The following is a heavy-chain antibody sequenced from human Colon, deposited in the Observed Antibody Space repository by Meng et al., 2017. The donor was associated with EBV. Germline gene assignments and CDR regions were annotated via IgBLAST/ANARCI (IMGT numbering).Heavy chain of an antibody. J-gene: IGHJ4*02. CDR3: GTLKYTSGFYGPAY. V-gene: IGHV7-4-1*02. CDR1: GYTFTRYP. Sequence: HLGRCWCELKKPWASVQVSCKSSGYTFTRYPMNWVRQAPGQGLEWMGWISTNTGNPTYAQGFTGRFVFSVDTSVSTAYLQISSLKAEDTAVYYCGTLKYTSGFYGPAYWGQGALVTVSS. D-gene: IGHD6-19*01. CDR2: ISTNTGNP.